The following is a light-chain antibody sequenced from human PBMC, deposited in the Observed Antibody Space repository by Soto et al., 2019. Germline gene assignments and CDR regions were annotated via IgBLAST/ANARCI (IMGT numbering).Light chain of an antibody. J-gene: IGKJ2*01. Sequence: EIVMTQSPATLSVSPGERATLSCRTSQSVSSNLAWYQQKPGQVPRLLIYDASTRATGIPARFSGSGSGTEFTLTISRLQSEDFAVYYCQQYNNWPRTFGQGTNLEIK. CDR1: QSVSSN. CDR2: DAS. V-gene: IGKV3-15*01. CDR3: QQYNNWPRT.